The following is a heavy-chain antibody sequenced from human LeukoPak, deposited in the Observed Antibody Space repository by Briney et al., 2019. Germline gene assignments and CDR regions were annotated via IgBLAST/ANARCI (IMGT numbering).Heavy chain of an antibody. J-gene: IGHJ6*02. CDR2: MNPNSGNT. Sequence: ASVKVSCKASGYTFTSYDINWVRQATGQGLEWMGWMNPNSGNTGYAQKFQGRVTMTRNTSISTAYMELSSLRSEDTAVYYCARGELGRSLEWLTQKNGMDVWGQGTTVTVSS. V-gene: IGHV1-8*01. CDR1: GYTFTSYD. D-gene: IGHD3-3*01. CDR3: ARGELGRSLEWLTQKNGMDV.